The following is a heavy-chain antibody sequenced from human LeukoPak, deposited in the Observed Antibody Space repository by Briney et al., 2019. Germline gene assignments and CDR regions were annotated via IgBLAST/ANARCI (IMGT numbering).Heavy chain of an antibody. J-gene: IGHJ6*03. V-gene: IGHV4-38-2*02. CDR2: IYHSVST. Sequence: PSETLSLTCAVSGYSISSGYYWGWIRQPPGKGLEWIGSIYHSVSTYYNPSLKSRVTISVDTSKNQFSLKLSSVTAADTAVYYCARDPHYYDSSGYYYYYYMDVWGKGTTVTVSS. CDR3: ARDPHYYDSSGYYYYYYMDV. CDR1: GYSISSGYY. D-gene: IGHD3-22*01.